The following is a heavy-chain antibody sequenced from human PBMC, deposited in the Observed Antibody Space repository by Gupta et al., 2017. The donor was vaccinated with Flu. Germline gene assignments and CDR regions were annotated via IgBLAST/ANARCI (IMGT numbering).Heavy chain of an antibody. J-gene: IGHJ6*02. CDR3: ASSLDGSGTNPYYYYGMDV. CDR1: GFTFSTYS. Sequence: EVQLVESGGGLVQPGGSLRLSCAASGFTFSTYSMNWVRQAPGKGLEWVSYISSSSSTIYYADSVKGRFTISRDNAKNSLYLQMNSLRDEDTAVYYCASSLDGSGTNPYYYYGMDVWGQGTTVTVSS. CDR2: ISSSSSTI. D-gene: IGHD3-10*01. V-gene: IGHV3-48*02.